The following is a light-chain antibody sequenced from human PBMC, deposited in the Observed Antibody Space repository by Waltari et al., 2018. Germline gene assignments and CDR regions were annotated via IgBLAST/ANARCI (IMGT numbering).Light chain of an antibody. Sequence: QSALTQPASVSGSPGQSVTISCPGTSSDVGSSNSFSWYQDHPGQGPKVIIYDVSDRPSGVSARFSGSKSGNTASLTISGLQAEDEADYYCSSESSDKVVLFGGGTKVTVL. CDR3: SSESSDKVVL. J-gene: IGLJ3*02. CDR1: SSDVGSSNS. CDR2: DVS. V-gene: IGLV2-14*03.